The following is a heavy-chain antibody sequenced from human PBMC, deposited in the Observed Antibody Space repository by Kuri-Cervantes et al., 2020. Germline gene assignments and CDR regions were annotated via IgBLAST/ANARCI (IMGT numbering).Heavy chain of an antibody. CDR2: ISSSGSTI. CDR1: GFTFSDYY. J-gene: IGHJ4*02. Sequence: GESLKISCAASGFTFSDYYMSWIRQAPGKGLEWVSYISSSGSTIYYAGYVKGRFTISRDNAKNSLYLQMNSLRDEDTAVYYCARVTRGWELRYFDYWGQGTLVTVSS. D-gene: IGHD1-26*01. V-gene: IGHV3-11*04. CDR3: ARVTRGWELRYFDY.